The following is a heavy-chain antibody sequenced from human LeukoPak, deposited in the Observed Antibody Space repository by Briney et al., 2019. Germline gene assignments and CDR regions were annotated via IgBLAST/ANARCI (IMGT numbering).Heavy chain of an antibody. V-gene: IGHV3-48*04. D-gene: IGHD6-13*01. J-gene: IGHJ5*02. Sequence: GGSLRLSCAASGFTFSSYSMNWVRQAPGKGLEWVSYISSSSSTIYYADSVKGRFTISRDNAKNSLYLQMNSLRAEDTAVYYCARDRLSSSSCFDPWGQGTLVTVSS. CDR3: ARDRLSSSSCFDP. CDR1: GFTFSSYS. CDR2: ISSSSSTI.